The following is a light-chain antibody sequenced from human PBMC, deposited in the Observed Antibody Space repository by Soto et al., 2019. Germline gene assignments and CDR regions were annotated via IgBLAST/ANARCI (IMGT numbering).Light chain of an antibody. V-gene: IGLV2-11*01. CDR2: DVS. Sequence: QSALTQPRSVSGSPGQSVTISCTGTTSDVAGYNFVSWYQQHPGKAPKLMIYDVSKRPSGVPDRFSGSTSCYTASLTISGLQAEDESDYYCCSYAGSFNYVFGTGTKLTVL. J-gene: IGLJ1*01. CDR1: TSDVAGYNF. CDR3: CSYAGSFNYV.